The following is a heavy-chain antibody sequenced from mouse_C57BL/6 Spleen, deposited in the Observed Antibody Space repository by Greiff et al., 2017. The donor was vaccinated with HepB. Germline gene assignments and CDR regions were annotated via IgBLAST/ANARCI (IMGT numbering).Heavy chain of an antibody. CDR2: ISDGGSYT. J-gene: IGHJ1*03. V-gene: IGHV5-4*03. D-gene: IGHD2-4*01. CDR3: ARRDYDLYFDV. Sequence: MLVESGGGLVKPGGSLKLSCAASGFTFSSYAMSWVRQTPEKRLEWVATISDGGSYTYYPDNVKGRFTISRDNAKNNLYLQMSHLKSEDTAMYYCARRDYDLYFDVWGTGTTVTVSS. CDR1: GFTFSSYA.